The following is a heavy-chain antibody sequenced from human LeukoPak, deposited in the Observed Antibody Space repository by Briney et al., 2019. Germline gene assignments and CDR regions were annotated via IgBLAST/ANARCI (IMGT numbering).Heavy chain of an antibody. Sequence: GRSLRLSCAASGFTFSSYGMHWVRQAPGKGLEWVAVISYDGSNKYYADSVKGRFTISRDNSKNTLYLQVNSLRAEDTAVYYCAKGPMVRGVIPGTDYWGQGTLVTVSS. D-gene: IGHD3-10*01. CDR2: ISYDGSNK. CDR3: AKGPMVRGVIPGTDY. V-gene: IGHV3-30*18. CDR1: GFTFSSYG. J-gene: IGHJ4*02.